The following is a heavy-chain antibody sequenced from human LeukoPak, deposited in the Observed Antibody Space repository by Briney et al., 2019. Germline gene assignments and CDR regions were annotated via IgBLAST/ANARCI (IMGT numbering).Heavy chain of an antibody. Sequence: SVKVSCKASGYTFSSYAISWVRQAPGQGLEWMGGIIPIFGTANYAQKFQGRVTITADKSTSTAYMELSSLRSEDTAVYYCARASFWKDYDSSGYYSPDAFDIWGQGTMVTVSS. CDR3: ARASFWKDYDSSGYYSPDAFDI. D-gene: IGHD3-22*01. CDR2: IIPIFGTA. J-gene: IGHJ3*02. CDR1: GYTFSSYA. V-gene: IGHV1-69*06.